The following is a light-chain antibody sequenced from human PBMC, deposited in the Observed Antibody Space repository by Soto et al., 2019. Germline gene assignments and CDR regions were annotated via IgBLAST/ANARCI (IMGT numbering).Light chain of an antibody. CDR2: EGI. Sequence: QSVLTQPASVSGSPGQSITISCTGSSNTIGGYNVVSWYQQHPGKAPKVIIYEGIKRPSGVPDRFSGSKSGNTASLTVSGLQAEDEADYYCSSYAGSNNFVFGTGTKVTVL. CDR3: SSYAGSNNFV. J-gene: IGLJ1*01. CDR1: SNTIGGYNV. V-gene: IGLV2-8*01.